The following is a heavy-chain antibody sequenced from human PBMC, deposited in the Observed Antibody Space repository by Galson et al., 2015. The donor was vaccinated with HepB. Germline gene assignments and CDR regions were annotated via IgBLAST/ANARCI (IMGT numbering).Heavy chain of an antibody. CDR2: IYPGDSDT. D-gene: IGHD2-15*01. Sequence: QSGAEVKKPGESLKISCKGSGYSFISYWIGWVRQMPGKGLEWMGSIYPGDSDTKYSPSFQGQVTISADKSIYSAHLQWSSLKASDTAMYYCARHGEYCSGGSCYLLHFQHWGQGTLVTVSS. V-gene: IGHV5-51*01. J-gene: IGHJ1*01. CDR3: ARHGEYCSGGSCYLLHFQH. CDR1: GYSFISYW.